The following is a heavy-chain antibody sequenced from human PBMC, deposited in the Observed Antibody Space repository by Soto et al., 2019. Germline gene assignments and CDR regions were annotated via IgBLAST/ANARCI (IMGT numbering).Heavy chain of an antibody. V-gene: IGHV4-59*01. CDR2: IYYSGST. CDR1: GGSISSYY. CDR3: ASHTGQWLVEYFQH. D-gene: IGHD6-19*01. J-gene: IGHJ1*01. Sequence: SETLSLTCTVSGGSISSYYWSWIRQPPGKGLEWIGYIYYSGSTNYNPSLKSRVTISVDTSKNQFSLKLSSVTAADTAVYYCASHTGQWLVEYFQHWGQGTLVTVSS.